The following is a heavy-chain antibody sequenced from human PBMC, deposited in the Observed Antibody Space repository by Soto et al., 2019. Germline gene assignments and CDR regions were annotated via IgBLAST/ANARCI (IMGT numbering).Heavy chain of an antibody. J-gene: IGHJ6*02. CDR2: IYYSGST. Sequence: SETLSLTCTVSGGSISSYYWSWIRQPPGKGLEWIGYIYYSGSTNYNPSLKSRVTISVDTSKNQFSLKLSSVTAADTAVYYCARGPPYYDFWSGYRQTHGMDVWGQGTTVTVSS. V-gene: IGHV4-59*01. CDR1: GGSISSYY. CDR3: ARGPPYYDFWSGYRQTHGMDV. D-gene: IGHD3-3*01.